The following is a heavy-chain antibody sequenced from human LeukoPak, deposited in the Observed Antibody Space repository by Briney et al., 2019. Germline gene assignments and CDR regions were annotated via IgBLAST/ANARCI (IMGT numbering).Heavy chain of an antibody. CDR1: GGSFSGYY. J-gene: IGHJ5*02. CDR2: INHSGST. D-gene: IGHD3-10*01. Sequence: SETLSLTCAVYGGSFSGYYWSWIRQPPGKGLEWIGEINHSGSTNYNPSLKSRVTISVDTSKNQFSLKLSSVTAADTAVYYCARHSPRRLLWFGELPNWFDPWGQGTLVTVSS. CDR3: ARHSPRRLLWFGELPNWFDP. V-gene: IGHV4-34*01.